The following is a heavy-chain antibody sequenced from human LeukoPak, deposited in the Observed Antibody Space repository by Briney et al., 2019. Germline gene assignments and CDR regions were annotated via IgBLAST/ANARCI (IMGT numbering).Heavy chain of an antibody. CDR1: GGSISSYH. CDR3: ARHGNYVNYGYYGMDV. CDR2: IYYSGST. D-gene: IGHD3-10*02. V-gene: IGHV4-59*08. Sequence: SETLSLTCTVSGGSISSYHWSWIRQPPGKGLEWIGYIYYSGSTNYNPSLKSRVTISVDTSKNQFSLKLSSVTAADTAVYYCARHGNYVNYGYYGMDVWGQGTTVTVSS. J-gene: IGHJ6*02.